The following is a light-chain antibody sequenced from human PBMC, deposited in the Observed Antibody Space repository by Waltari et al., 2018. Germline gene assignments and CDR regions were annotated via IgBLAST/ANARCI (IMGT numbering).Light chain of an antibody. CDR3: QQYGSSLVT. CDR2: GAS. J-gene: IGKJ3*01. V-gene: IGKV3-20*01. CDR1: QSVSSSY. Sequence: EIVWTPSPGTLSLSPGERATLSCRASQSVSSSYLAWYQQKPGQAPRLLIYGASSRATGIPDRFSGSGSGTDFTLTISRLEPEDFAVYYCQQYGSSLVTFGPGTKVDIK.